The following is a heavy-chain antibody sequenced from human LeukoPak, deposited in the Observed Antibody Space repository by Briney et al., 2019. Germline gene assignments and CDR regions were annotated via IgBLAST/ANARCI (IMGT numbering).Heavy chain of an antibody. CDR2: ISAYNGNT. CDR1: GYTFTSYG. CDR3: ARDGEQWLVPNAGWFDP. D-gene: IGHD6-19*01. J-gene: IGHJ5*02. V-gene: IGHV1-18*04. Sequence: ASVKVSCKASGYTFTSYGISWVRQAPGQGLEWMGWISAYNGNTNYAQKLQGRVTMTTDTSTSTAYMELRSLRSDDTAVYYCARDGEQWLVPNAGWFDPWGQGTLVTVSS.